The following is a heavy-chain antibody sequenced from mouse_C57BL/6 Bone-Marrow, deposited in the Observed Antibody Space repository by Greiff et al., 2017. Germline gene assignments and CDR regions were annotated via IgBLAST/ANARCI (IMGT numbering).Heavy chain of an antibody. J-gene: IGHJ1*03. CDR2: ISSGGSYT. CDR1: GFTFSSYG. D-gene: IGHD1-1*01. V-gene: IGHV5-6*01. Sequence: EVHLVESGGDLVKPGGSLKLSCAASGFTFSSYGMSWVRQTPDKRLEWVATISSGGSYTYYPDSVKGRFTISSDNAKNTLYLQMSSLNSEDTAMYYCARRSYGNWYFDVWGTGTTVTVSS. CDR3: ARRSYGNWYFDV.